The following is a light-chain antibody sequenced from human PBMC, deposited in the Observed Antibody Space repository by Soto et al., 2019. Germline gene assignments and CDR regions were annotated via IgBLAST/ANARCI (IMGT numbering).Light chain of an antibody. J-gene: IGKJ1*01. CDR3: QQYDYWPMT. V-gene: IGKV3-15*01. Sequence: EVVMTQSPATLSVSPGESATLSCRASQSISSSKLAWYQQNPGQAPRLLLFGVSNRATGIPARFSGSGSGTEFSLTISSLQSEDFAVYYCQQYDYWPMTFGQGTKVEIK. CDR1: QSISSS. CDR2: GVS.